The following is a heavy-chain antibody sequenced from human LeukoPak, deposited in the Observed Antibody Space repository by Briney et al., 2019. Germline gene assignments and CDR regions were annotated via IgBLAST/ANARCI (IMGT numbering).Heavy chain of an antibody. D-gene: IGHD3-3*01. CDR3: ARSTYYDFWSGLVYYMDV. CDR2: IYYSGST. CDR1: GCSISSYY. Sequence: SETLSLTCILYGCSISSYYWSWIRQPPGKGLEWIGYIYYSGSTNYNPSLKSRVTISVDTSKNQFSLMLSSVTAADTAVYYCARSTYYDFWSGLVYYMDVWGKGTTVTVSS. V-gene: IGHV4-59*01. J-gene: IGHJ6*03.